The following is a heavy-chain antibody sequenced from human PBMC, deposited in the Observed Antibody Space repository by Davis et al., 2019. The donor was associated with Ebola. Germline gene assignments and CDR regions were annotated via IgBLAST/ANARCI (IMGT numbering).Heavy chain of an antibody. J-gene: IGHJ4*02. D-gene: IGHD6-19*01. Sequence: SVKVSCKASRGTFSNYAISWVRQAPGQGLEWMGGIIPLFGTTTYAQKFQGRVTITADESTTTAYMEVNRLRSEDTAVYYCALRVAGDYWGQGTLVPVSS. CDR3: ALRVAGDY. CDR1: RGTFSNYA. V-gene: IGHV1-69*13. CDR2: IIPLFGTT.